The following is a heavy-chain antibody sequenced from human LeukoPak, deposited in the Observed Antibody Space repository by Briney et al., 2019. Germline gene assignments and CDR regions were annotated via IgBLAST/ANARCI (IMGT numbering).Heavy chain of an antibody. CDR2: MNPNSSNT. Sequence: ASVKVSCKASRYTLTSYVINGVRQATRQEGEWMGWMNPNSSNTGNAQKFQGRVTMTRNTTISTAYMELSSLRSEDTAVYYCARDGIVGAGIPYWGQGTLVTVSS. J-gene: IGHJ4*02. V-gene: IGHV1-8*01. D-gene: IGHD1-26*01. CDR3: ARDGIVGAGIPY. CDR1: RYTLTSYV.